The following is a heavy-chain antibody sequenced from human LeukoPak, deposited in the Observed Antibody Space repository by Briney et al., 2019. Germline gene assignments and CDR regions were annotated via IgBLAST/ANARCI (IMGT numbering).Heavy chain of an antibody. D-gene: IGHD1-26*01. J-gene: IGHJ5*02. Sequence: ASVKVSCKVSGYTLTELSMHWVRQAPGKGLEWMGGFDPEDGETIYAQKFQGRVTMTEDTSTDTAYMELSSLRSEDTAVYYCATHPRLVGATAGGWFDPWGQGTLVTVSS. V-gene: IGHV1-24*01. CDR3: ATHPRLVGATAGGWFDP. CDR1: GYTLTELS. CDR2: FDPEDGET.